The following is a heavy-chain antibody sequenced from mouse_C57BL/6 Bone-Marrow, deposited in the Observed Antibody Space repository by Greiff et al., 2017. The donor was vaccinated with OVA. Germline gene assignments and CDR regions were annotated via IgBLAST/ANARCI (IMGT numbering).Heavy chain of an antibody. D-gene: IGHD1-1*01. CDR3: ARLLRSGV. CDR1: GYTFTSYW. V-gene: IGHV1-50*01. CDR2: IDPSDSYT. J-gene: IGHJ1*03. Sequence: QVQLQQPGAELVKPGASVKLSCKASGYTFTSYWMQWVKQRPGQDLEWIGEIDPSDSYTNYNQKFKGKATLTVDTSSSTAYMQLSSLTSEDSAVYYCARLLRSGVWGTGTTVTVSS.